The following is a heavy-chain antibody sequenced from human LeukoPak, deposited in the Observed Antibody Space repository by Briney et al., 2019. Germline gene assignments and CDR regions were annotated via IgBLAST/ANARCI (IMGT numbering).Heavy chain of an antibody. Sequence: ASVKVSCKASDYTFTGYGISWVRQAPGQGLEWMGWISAYNGNTNYAQKLQGRVTMTRDTPTSTAYMELRSLRSDDTAVFYCARDEMAAAGDHFDYWGQGTLVTVSS. D-gene: IGHD6-13*01. CDR1: DYTFTGYG. V-gene: IGHV1-18*01. CDR2: ISAYNGNT. J-gene: IGHJ4*02. CDR3: ARDEMAAAGDHFDY.